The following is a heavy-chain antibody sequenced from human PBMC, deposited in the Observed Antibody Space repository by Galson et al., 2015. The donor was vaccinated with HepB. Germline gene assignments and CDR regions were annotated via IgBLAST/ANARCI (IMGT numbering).Heavy chain of an antibody. J-gene: IGHJ4*02. CDR2: ISYDGSNK. Sequence: SLRLSCAASGFTFSSYGMHWVRQAPGKGLEWVAVISYDGSNKYYADSVKGRFTISRDNSKNTLYLQMNSLRAEDTAVYYCAKARYYFDYWGQGTLVTVSS. V-gene: IGHV3-30*18. CDR3: AKARYYFDY. CDR1: GFTFSSYG.